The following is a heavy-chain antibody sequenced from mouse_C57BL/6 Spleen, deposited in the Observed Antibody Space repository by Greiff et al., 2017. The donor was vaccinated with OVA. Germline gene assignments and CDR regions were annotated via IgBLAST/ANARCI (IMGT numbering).Heavy chain of an antibody. J-gene: IGHJ1*03. Sequence: QVQLKQSGAELVKPGASVKMSCKASGYTFTSYWITWVKQRPGQGLEWIGDIYPGSGSTNYNEKFKSKATLTVDTSSSTAYMQLSSLTSEDSAVYYCARSRELTGYWYFDVWGTGTTVTVSS. CDR3: ARSRELTGYWYFDV. D-gene: IGHD4-1*01. CDR1: GYTFTSYW. V-gene: IGHV1-55*01. CDR2: IYPGSGST.